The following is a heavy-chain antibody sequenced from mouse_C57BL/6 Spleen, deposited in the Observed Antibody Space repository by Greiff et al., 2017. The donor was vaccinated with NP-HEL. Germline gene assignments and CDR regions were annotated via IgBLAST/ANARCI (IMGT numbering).Heavy chain of an antibody. V-gene: IGHV1-82*01. J-gene: IGHJ4*01. CDR1: GYAFSSSW. D-gene: IGHD1-1*01. CDR2: IYPGDGDT. Sequence: VQLQQSGPELVKPGASVKISCKASGYAFSSSWMNWVKQRPGKGLEWIGRIYPGDGDTNYNGKFKGKATLTADKSSSTAYMQLSSLTSEDSAVYFCARGYYYGSSWAMDYWGQGTSVTVSS. CDR3: ARGYYYGSSWAMDY.